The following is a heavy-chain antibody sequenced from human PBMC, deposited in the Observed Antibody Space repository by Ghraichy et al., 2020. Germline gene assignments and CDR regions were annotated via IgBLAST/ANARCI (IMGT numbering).Heavy chain of an antibody. D-gene: IGHD2-2*01. J-gene: IGHJ5*02. CDR2: INHSGST. CDR1: GGSFSGYY. Sequence: SETLSLTCAVYGGSFSGYYWSWIRQPPGKGLEWIGEINHSGSTNYNPSLKSRVTISVDTSKNQFSLKLSSVTAADTAVYYRARSGRYQLLSWFDPWGQGTLVTVSS. V-gene: IGHV4-34*01. CDR3: ARSGRYQLLSWFDP.